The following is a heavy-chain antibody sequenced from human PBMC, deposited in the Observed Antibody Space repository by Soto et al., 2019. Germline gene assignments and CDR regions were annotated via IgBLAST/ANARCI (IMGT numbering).Heavy chain of an antibody. D-gene: IGHD3-22*01. CDR2: IIPIFGTA. V-gene: IGHV1-69*01. J-gene: IGHJ1*01. Sequence: QVQLVQSGAEVKKPGSSVKVSCKASGGTFSSYAISWVRQAPGQGLEWMGGIIPIFGTANYARKFQGRVTITADESTTTAYMELSSLRSEDTAVYYCARDGDSRGYSLNWGQGTLVTVSS. CDR1: GGTFSSYA. CDR3: ARDGDSRGYSLN.